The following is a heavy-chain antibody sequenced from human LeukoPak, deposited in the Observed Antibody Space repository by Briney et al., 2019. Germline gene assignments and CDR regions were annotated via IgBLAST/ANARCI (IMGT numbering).Heavy chain of an antibody. D-gene: IGHD5-18*01. Sequence: GGSLRLSCAASGFTFSSYWMSWVRQAPGKGLEWVANIKQDGSEKYYVDSVKGRFTISRDNAKNSLYLQMNSLRAEDTAVYYCARDLGGVDTAMVGYYYYYGMDVWGQGTTVTVSS. J-gene: IGHJ6*02. CDR1: GFTFSSYW. CDR3: ARDLGGVDTAMVGYYYYYGMDV. V-gene: IGHV3-7*01. CDR2: IKQDGSEK.